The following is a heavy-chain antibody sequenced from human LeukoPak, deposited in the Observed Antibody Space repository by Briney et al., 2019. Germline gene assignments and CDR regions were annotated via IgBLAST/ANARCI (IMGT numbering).Heavy chain of an antibody. CDR2: IYYSGST. CDR1: GGSISSGDYY. D-gene: IGHD4-23*01. CDR3: ARFLYGGNRFDY. V-gene: IGHV4-30-4*01. J-gene: IGHJ4*02. Sequence: PSETLSLTCTVSGGSISSGDYYWSWIRQPPGKGLEWIGYIYYSGSTYYNPSLKSRVTISVDTSKNQFSLKLSSVTAADTAVYYCARFLYGGNRFDYWGQGTLVTVSS.